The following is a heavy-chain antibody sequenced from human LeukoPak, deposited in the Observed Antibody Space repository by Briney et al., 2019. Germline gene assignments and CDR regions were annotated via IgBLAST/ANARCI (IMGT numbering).Heavy chain of an antibody. Sequence: SETLSLTCAVYGGSFSGYYWSWIRQPAGKGLEWIGRIYTSGSTNYNPSLKSRVTMSVDTSKNQFSLKLSSVTAADTAVYYCARDIVVVPAALDAFDIWGQGTMVTVSS. D-gene: IGHD2-2*01. V-gene: IGHV4-4*07. CDR1: GGSFSGYY. J-gene: IGHJ3*02. CDR3: ARDIVVVPAALDAFDI. CDR2: IYTSGST.